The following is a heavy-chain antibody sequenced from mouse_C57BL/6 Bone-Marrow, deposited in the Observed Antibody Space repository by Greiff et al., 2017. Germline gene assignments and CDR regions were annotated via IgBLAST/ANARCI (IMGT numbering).Heavy chain of an antibody. CDR3: ARDAGLLPFAY. D-gene: IGHD2-3*01. V-gene: IGHV7-1*01. CDR1: GFTFSDFY. Sequence: EVQRVESGGGLVQSGRSLRLSCATSGFTFSDFYMEWVRQAPGKGLEWIAASRNKANDYTTEYSASVKGRFIVSRDTSQSILSLQMNALRAEDTAIYYCARDAGLLPFAYWGQGTLVTVSA. CDR2: SRNKANDYTT. J-gene: IGHJ3*01.